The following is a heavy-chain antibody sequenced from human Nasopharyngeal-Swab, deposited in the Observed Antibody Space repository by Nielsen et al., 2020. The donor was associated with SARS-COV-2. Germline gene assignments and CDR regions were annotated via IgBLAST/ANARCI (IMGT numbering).Heavy chain of an antibody. Sequence: SETLSLTCTVSGGSISSYYWSWIRQPPGKGLEWIGYIYYSRSTNYNPSLKSRVTISVDTSKNQFSLKLSSVTAADTAVYYCARFEGYYFDYWGQGTLVTVSS. CDR3: ARFEGYYFDY. CDR1: GGSISSYY. CDR2: IYYSRST. D-gene: IGHD3-16*01. J-gene: IGHJ4*02. V-gene: IGHV4-59*01.